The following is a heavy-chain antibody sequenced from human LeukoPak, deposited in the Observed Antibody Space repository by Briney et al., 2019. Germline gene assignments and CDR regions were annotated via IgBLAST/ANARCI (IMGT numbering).Heavy chain of an antibody. V-gene: IGHV3-33*01. CDR2: VWYDGSNK. Sequence: GGTLRLSCAASGFTFSSYGKHWGRQAQGTGLERVAVVWYDGSNKYYADSVKGRFTISRDNSKNTLYLQMNSLRAEDTAVYYCAREGSYYYYGMDVWGQGTTVTVSS. D-gene: IGHD3-10*01. J-gene: IGHJ6*02. CDR3: AREGSYYYYGMDV. CDR1: GFTFSSYG.